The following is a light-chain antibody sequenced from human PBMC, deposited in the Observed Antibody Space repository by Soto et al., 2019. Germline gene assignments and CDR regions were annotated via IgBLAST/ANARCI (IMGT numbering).Light chain of an antibody. Sequence: QSVLTQPPSASGTPGQRVTISCSGSSSNIGSNYVYWYQQFPGTAPKLLIYRNHQRPSGVPDRFSGSKSGTSASLAISGLRSEHEADYYCAAWYDSLSGVVFGGGTKLTVL. CDR3: AAWYDSLSGVV. CDR2: RNH. V-gene: IGLV1-47*01. CDR1: SSNIGSNY. J-gene: IGLJ2*01.